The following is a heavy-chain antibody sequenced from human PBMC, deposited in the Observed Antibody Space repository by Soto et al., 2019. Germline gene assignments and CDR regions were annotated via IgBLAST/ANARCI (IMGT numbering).Heavy chain of an antibody. CDR1: GYTFTNYD. V-gene: IGHV1-18*01. D-gene: IGHD3-10*01. Sequence: QVQLVQSGAEVKKPGASVKVSCKASGYTFTNYDITWVRQAPGQGLEWMGWITAYYGNTDYAQKFQGRVTMTTDTSTSTAYMELRSLRSDDTAVYYCARVGPIPMVWARGGFDPWGQGTLVTVSS. J-gene: IGHJ5*02. CDR3: ARVGPIPMVWARGGFDP. CDR2: ITAYYGNT.